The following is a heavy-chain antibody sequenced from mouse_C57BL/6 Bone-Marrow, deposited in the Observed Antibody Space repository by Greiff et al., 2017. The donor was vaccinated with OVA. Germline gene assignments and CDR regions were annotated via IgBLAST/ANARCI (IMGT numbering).Heavy chain of an antibody. J-gene: IGHJ1*03. CDR3: ARHGGGYDQGCFDV. CDR1: GFTFSSYG. Sequence: EVQGVESGGDLVKPGGSLKLSCAASGFTFSSYGMSWVRQTPDKRLEWVATISSGGSYTYYPDSVKGRFTISRDNAKNTLYLQMSSLRSEDTAMYYGARHGGGYDQGCFDVWGTGTTVTVSS. CDR2: ISSGGSYT. V-gene: IGHV5-6*01. D-gene: IGHD2-2*01.